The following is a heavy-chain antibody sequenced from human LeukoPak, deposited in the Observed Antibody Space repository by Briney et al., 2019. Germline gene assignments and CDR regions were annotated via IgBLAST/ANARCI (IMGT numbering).Heavy chain of an antibody. V-gene: IGHV4-4*07. CDR2: IYTSGST. Sequence: NTSETLSLTCTVSGGSISSYYWSWIRQPAGKGLEWIGHIYTSGSTNCNPSLKSRVTMSVDTPKNQFSLRLSSVTAADTAVYYCARDFPYGSGTYFAFDIWGQGTMVTVSS. CDR3: ARDFPYGSGTYFAFDI. J-gene: IGHJ3*02. CDR1: GGSISSYY. D-gene: IGHD3-10*01.